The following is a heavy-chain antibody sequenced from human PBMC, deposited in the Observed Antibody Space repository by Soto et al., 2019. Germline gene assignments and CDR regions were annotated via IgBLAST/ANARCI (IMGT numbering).Heavy chain of an antibody. CDR3: AREALDYGDFDAFDI. CDR2: IYHSGST. V-gene: IGHV4-30-2*01. J-gene: IGHJ3*02. D-gene: IGHD4-17*01. CDR1: VGSISSGGYS. Sequence: SETLSLTCAVSVGSISSGGYSWSWIRQPPGKGLEWIGYIYHSGSTYYNPSLKSRVTISVDRSKNQFSLKLSSVTAADTAVYYCAREALDYGDFDAFDIWGQGTMVTVSS.